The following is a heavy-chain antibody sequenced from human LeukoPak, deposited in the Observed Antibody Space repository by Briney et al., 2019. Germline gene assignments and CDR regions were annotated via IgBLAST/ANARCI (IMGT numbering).Heavy chain of an antibody. CDR3: ARDPGYSSPRGDY. V-gene: IGHV1-2*02. D-gene: IGHD5-18*01. Sequence: ASVTVSCTASGYTFTDYFMRWVRQAPGQGREWMGWINPNSGGTHYAQKFQGRVTMTRDTSISTAYMELSRLRSDDTAVYYCARDPGYSSPRGDYWGQGTLVTVSS. CDR1: GYTFTDYF. CDR2: INPNSGGT. J-gene: IGHJ4*02.